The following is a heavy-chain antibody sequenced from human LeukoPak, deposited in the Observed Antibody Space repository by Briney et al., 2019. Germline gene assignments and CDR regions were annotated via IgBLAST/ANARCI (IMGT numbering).Heavy chain of an antibody. Sequence: GESLKISCKASGYTFTKYWIGWVRQRPGKGLERMGIIFPHDSDTRYDPSFEGQVTISADLSITTIFLRWSSLEAADTAMYYCAIRYSGSYNDYWGQGTLVTVSS. CDR1: GYTFTKYW. D-gene: IGHD1-26*01. V-gene: IGHV5-51*01. CDR3: AIRYSGSYNDY. CDR2: IFPHDSDT. J-gene: IGHJ4*02.